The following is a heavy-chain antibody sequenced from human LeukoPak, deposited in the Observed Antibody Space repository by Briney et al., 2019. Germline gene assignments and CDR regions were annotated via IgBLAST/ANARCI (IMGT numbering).Heavy chain of an antibody. V-gene: IGHV3-21*01. CDR3: GGGGAADSGYDSYYYYYYYMDV. CDR2: ISSSSRYI. CDR1: AFTFCSYS. J-gene: IGHJ6*03. Sequence: AGSLRLSCAASAFTFCSYSMNWVRQAPGKGLEWVSSISSSSRYIYYADSGKGRFTISRDNDKNSLYLQMNSLRAEDTAVYYCGGGGAADSGYDSYYYYYYYMDVWGKGTTVTVSS. D-gene: IGHD5-12*01.